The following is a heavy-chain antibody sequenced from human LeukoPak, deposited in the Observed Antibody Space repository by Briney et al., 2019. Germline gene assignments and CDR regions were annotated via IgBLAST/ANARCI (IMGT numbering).Heavy chain of an antibody. CDR3: ARGRGYCSSTSCYTDY. D-gene: IGHD2-2*01. CDR1: GGSFSGYY. CDR2: INHSGST. J-gene: IGHJ4*02. Sequence: SETLSLTCAVYGGSFSGYYWSWIRQPPGKGLEWIGEINHSGSTNYNPSLKSRVTISIDTSKNQFSLKLSSVTAADTAVYYCARGRGYCSSTSCYTDYWGQGTLVTVSS. V-gene: IGHV4-34*01.